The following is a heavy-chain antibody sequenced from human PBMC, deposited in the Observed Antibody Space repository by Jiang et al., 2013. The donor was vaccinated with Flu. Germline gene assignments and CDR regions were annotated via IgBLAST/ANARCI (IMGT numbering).Heavy chain of an antibody. D-gene: IGHD3-10*01. V-gene: IGHV4-59*01. J-gene: IGHJ6*02. CDR1: GGSISTYY. CDR3: AKFRDGYYHYYGMDV. CDR2: TYYSGSS. Sequence: GLVKPSETLSLTCTVSGGSISTYYWGWFRQPPGKALEWIGYTYYSGSSNSNPSLKSRVTISVETSKNQFSMRLSSVTAADTAVYHCAKFRDGYYHYYGMDVWGPGTTVTVSS.